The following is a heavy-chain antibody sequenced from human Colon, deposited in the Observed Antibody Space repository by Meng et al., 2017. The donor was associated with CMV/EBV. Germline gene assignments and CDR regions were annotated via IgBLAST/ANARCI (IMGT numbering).Heavy chain of an antibody. Sequence: QVQLRGSGPGLVKPSQPPSPPSTVSGASITSYYWSWCRQPAGKGLEWIGRVYISGNTNYNPSLKSRVTMSIDTSKNQLSLNIRSVTAADTAVYYCARDSNLSGLAYWGQGTLVTVSS. V-gene: IGHV4-4*07. D-gene: IGHD3-10*01. CDR1: GASITSYY. CDR3: ARDSNLSGLAY. CDR2: VYISGNT. J-gene: IGHJ4*02.